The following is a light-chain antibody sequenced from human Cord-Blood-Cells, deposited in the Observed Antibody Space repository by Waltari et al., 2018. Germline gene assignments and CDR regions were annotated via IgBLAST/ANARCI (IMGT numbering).Light chain of an antibody. V-gene: IGKV4-1*01. Sequence: DIVMTQSPDSLAVSLGERATINCKSSQSVLYSSNNNNYLAWYQQKPGQPPKLLIYWASTRESGVPDRFSGSGSGTDFTLTISSLQAEDVAVYYCQQYYSTPPTFGGGTNVEIK. CDR2: WAS. J-gene: IGKJ4*01. CDR1: QSVLYSSNNNNY. CDR3: QQYYSTPPT.